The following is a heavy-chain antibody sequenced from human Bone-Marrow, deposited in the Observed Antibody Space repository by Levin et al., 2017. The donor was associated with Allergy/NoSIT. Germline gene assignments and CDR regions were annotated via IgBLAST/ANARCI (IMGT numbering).Heavy chain of an antibody. CDR1: GGSINNYH. CDR3: ARDRVVASSGTYYYYGMAV. J-gene: IGHJ6*01. V-gene: IGHV4-59*01. CDR2: IYYSGST. Sequence: SSETLSLTCIVSGGSINNYHWSWIRQPPGKGLEWIGYIYYSGSTNYNPSLKSRVTMSVDTSKNQFSLTLNSVTAADTAVYYCARDRVVASSGTYYYYGMAVWGQGTTVTVSS. D-gene: IGHD2-15*01.